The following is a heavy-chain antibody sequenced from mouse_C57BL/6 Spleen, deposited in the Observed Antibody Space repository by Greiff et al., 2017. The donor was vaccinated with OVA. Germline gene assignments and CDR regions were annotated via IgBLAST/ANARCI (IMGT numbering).Heavy chain of an antibody. CDR2: IYPGSGST. CDR1: GYTFTSYW. CDR3: ARDDDY. Sequence: VQLQQPGAELVKPGASVKMSCKASGYTFTSYWINWVKQRPGQGLEWIGDIYPGSGSTNYNEKFKGKATLTVDTSSSTAYMQLRSLTSEDSAVYDCARDDDYWGQGTTLTVSS. J-gene: IGHJ2*01. V-gene: IGHV1-55*01.